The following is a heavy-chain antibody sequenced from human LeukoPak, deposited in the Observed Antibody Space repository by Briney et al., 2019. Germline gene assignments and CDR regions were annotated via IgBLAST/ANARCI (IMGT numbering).Heavy chain of an antibody. Sequence: GGSLRLSCAASGFTFSSYAMSWVRQAPGKGLEWVSAISGSGGSKYYADSVKGRFTISRDNSKNTLYLQMNSLRAEDTAVYCCAKWDNVDTAPLGYWGQGTLVTVSS. CDR2: ISGSGGSK. CDR3: AKWDNVDTAPLGY. CDR1: GFTFSSYA. J-gene: IGHJ4*02. D-gene: IGHD5-18*01. V-gene: IGHV3-23*01.